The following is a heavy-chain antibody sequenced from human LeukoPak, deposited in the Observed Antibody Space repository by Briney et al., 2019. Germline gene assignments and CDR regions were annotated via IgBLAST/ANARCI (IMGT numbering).Heavy chain of an antibody. CDR3: ARGWYGGTAY. J-gene: IGHJ4*02. D-gene: IGHD4-23*01. V-gene: IGHV4-61*08. CDR1: GGSISSGGYY. Sequence: SETLSLTCAVSGGSISSGGYYWSWIRQPPGKGLEWIGYIYYSGSTNYNPSLRSRVTISVDTSKNQFSLKPSSVTAADTAVYYCARGWYGGTAYWGQGTLVTVSS. CDR2: IYYSGST.